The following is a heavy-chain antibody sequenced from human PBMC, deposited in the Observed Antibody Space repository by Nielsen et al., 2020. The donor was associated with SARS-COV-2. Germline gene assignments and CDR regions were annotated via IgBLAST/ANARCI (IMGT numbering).Heavy chain of an antibody. J-gene: IGHJ6*01. Sequence: ASVKVSCKASGYTATDYFVHWVRQAPGQGLEWMGRISPNRGATNYAQTFQGRVIMTRDTSTATASIELSRLTSDDTAVYYCATEVNQGGMDVWGQGTTVIVSS. D-gene: IGHD1-14*01. CDR2: ISPNRGAT. CDR3: ATEVNQGGMDV. CDR1: GYTATDYF. V-gene: IGHV1-2*06.